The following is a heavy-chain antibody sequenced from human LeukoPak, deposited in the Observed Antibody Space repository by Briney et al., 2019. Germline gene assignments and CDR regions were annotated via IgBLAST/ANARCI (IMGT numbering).Heavy chain of an antibody. D-gene: IGHD3-16*01. Sequence: SETLSLTCTVSGGSISSYYWSWIRQPPGKGLEWIGYIHYSGSTDYNPSLKSRVTISIDTSKTQFFLKLSSATAADTAVYYCARDTIGIGLRLGEYTDYWGQGTLVTVSS. J-gene: IGHJ4*02. V-gene: IGHV4-59*12. CDR2: IHYSGST. CDR3: ARDTIGIGLRLGEYTDY. CDR1: GGSISSYY.